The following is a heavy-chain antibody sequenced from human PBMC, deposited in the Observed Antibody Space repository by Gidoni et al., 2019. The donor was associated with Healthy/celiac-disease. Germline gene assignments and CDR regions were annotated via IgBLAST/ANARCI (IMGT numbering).Heavy chain of an antibody. CDR3: VKDLRYSGSYAFDY. Sequence: EVQLVESGGGLVQPGGSLRLSCSASGFTFSSYAMHWVRQAPGEGLEYVSASSSNGGRTYYADSVKGRFTISRDNSKNTLYLQMSSLRAEDTAVYYCVKDLRYSGSYAFDYWGQGTLVTVSS. D-gene: IGHD1-26*01. CDR2: SSSNGGRT. V-gene: IGHV3-64D*06. CDR1: GFTFSSYA. J-gene: IGHJ4*02.